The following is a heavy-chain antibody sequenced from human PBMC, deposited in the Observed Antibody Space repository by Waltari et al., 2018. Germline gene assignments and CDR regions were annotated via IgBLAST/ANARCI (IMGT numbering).Heavy chain of an antibody. J-gene: IGHJ4*02. CDR1: GYSINSGFY. D-gene: IGHD4-17*01. CDR3: VARPTVTNSRYFDS. CDR2: VYYGGTP. Sequence: QVQLQESGPGLVKPSETLSLTCGVSGYSINSGFYWAWIRQPPGKGLEWFGRVYYGGTPTFTSSLRSRATISKDASENQCSLRLRFVTAADTAVYFCVARPTVTNSRYFDSWGQGILVIVSS. V-gene: IGHV4-38-2*01.